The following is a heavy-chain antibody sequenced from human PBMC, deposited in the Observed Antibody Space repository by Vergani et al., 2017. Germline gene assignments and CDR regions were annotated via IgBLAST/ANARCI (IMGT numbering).Heavy chain of an antibody. J-gene: IGHJ4*02. V-gene: IGHV3-64D*06. Sequence: EVQLVESGGGLVQPGGSLRLSCSASGFTFSSYAMHWVRQAPGKGLEYVSAISSNGGSTYYADSVKGRFTISRDNSKNTLYLQMSSLRAEDTAVYYCAKDHNQYYDSTGVDYWGQGTLVTVSS. CDR3: AKDHNQYYDSTGVDY. CDR2: ISSNGGST. D-gene: IGHD3-22*01. CDR1: GFTFSSYA.